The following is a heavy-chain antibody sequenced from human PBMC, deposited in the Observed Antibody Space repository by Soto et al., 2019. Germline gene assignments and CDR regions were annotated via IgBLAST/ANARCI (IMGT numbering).Heavy chain of an antibody. D-gene: IGHD3-3*01. Sequence: SETLSLTCTVSGGSISSGDYYWSWIRQPPGKGLEWIGYIYYSGSTYYNPSLKSRVTISVDTSKNQFSLKLSSVTAADTAVYYCARAWAGLVINCYFDLWGRGTLVTVSS. CDR1: GGSISSGDYY. CDR2: IYYSGST. CDR3: ARAWAGLVINCYFDL. V-gene: IGHV4-30-4*01. J-gene: IGHJ2*01.